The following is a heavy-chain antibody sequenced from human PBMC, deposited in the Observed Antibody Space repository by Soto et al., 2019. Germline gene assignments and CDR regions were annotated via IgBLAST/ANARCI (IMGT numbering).Heavy chain of an antibody. V-gene: IGHV3-33*01. CDR1: GLTFSSYG. CDR2: IWYDGSNK. Sequence: PGGSLRLSCAASGLTFSSYGMHWVRQAPGKGLEWVAVIWYDGSNKYYADSVKGRFTISRDNSKNTLYLQMNSLRAEDTAVYYCGRGRLRYLDWFQGYMDVWGKGTTVTVSS. J-gene: IGHJ6*03. CDR3: GRGRLRYLDWFQGYMDV. D-gene: IGHD3-9*01.